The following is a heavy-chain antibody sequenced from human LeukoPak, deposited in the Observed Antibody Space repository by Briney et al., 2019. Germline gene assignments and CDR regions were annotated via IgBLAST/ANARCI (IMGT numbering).Heavy chain of an antibody. D-gene: IGHD3-10*01. V-gene: IGHV3-23*01. CDR1: GFTFSSSA. Sequence: GGSLRLSCAASGFTFSSSAMSWVRQAPGKGLEWVSDISGSADVTYYADSVKGRFTISRDNSKNTLYLQMNSLRAEDTAVYYCARVGITMVRGFDYWGQGTLVTVSS. CDR2: ISGSADVT. J-gene: IGHJ4*02. CDR3: ARVGITMVRGFDY.